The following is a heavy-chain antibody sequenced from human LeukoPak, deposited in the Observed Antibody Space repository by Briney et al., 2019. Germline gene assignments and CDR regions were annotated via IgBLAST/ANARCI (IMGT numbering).Heavy chain of an antibody. CDR2: ISRSGGST. V-gene: IGHV3-23*01. D-gene: IGHD2-2*01. J-gene: IGHJ5*02. CDR1: GFTFNSYA. Sequence: GGSLRLSCAASGFTFNSYAMSWVRQAPGKGLEWVSAISRSGGSTYYADSVKGRFTISRDNSKNTLYLQMNSLRAEDTAVYYCAKDQRDCSSTSCYFGNWFDPWGQGTLVTVSS. CDR3: AKDQRDCSSTSCYFGNWFDP.